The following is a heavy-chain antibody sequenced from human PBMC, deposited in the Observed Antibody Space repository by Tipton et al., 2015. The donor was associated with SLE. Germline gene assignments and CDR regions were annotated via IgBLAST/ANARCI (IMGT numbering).Heavy chain of an antibody. V-gene: IGHV4-39*07. D-gene: IGHD5-12*01. CDR3: ARALVATIPFDY. CDR1: GGSISSSSYY. Sequence: TLSLTCTVSGGSISSSSYYWGWIRQPPGKGLEWIGSIYYSGSTYYNPSLKSRVTISVDTSKNQFSLKLSSVTAADTAVYYCARALVATIPFDYWGQGTLVTVSS. CDR2: IYYSGST. J-gene: IGHJ4*02.